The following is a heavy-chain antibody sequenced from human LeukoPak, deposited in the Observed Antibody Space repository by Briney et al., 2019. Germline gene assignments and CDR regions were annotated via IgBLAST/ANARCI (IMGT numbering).Heavy chain of an antibody. D-gene: IGHD1-26*01. CDR2: ISSSSSTI. CDR3: AKSLLTTASGTGRAFDL. Sequence: GGSLRLSCAASGFTFSSYSMNWVRQAPGKGLEWVSYISSSSSTIYYADSVKGRFTISRDNAKNSLYLQMNSLRAEDTAVYYCAKSLLTTASGTGRAFDLWGQGTMVTVSS. J-gene: IGHJ3*01. CDR1: GFTFSSYS. V-gene: IGHV3-48*01.